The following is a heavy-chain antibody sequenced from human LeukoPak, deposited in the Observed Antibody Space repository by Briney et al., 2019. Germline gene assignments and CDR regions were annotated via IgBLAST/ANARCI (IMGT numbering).Heavy chain of an antibody. CDR2: IIPILGIA. CDR1: GGTFSSYA. CDR3: ARLQSGSGFAS. J-gene: IGHJ4*02. V-gene: IGHV1-69*04. Sequence: SVKVSCKASGGTFSSYAISWVRQAPGQGLEWMGRIIPILGIANYAQKFQGRVTITADKSTSTAYMELSSLRSEDTAVYYCARLQSGSGFASWGQGTLVTVSS. D-gene: IGHD3-10*01.